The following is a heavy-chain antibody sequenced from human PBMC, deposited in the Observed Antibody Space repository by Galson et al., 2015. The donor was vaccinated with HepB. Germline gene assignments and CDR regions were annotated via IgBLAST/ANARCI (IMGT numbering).Heavy chain of an antibody. Sequence: SLRLSCAASGFTFSSYAMSWVRQAPGKGLEWVSAISGSGGSTYHADSVKGRFTISRDNSKNTLYLQMNSLRAEDTAVYYCAAGLGYYGSGGSLDYWGQGTLVTVSS. V-gene: IGHV3-23*01. D-gene: IGHD3-10*01. J-gene: IGHJ4*02. CDR2: ISGSGGST. CDR3: AAGLGYYGSGGSLDY. CDR1: GFTFSSYA.